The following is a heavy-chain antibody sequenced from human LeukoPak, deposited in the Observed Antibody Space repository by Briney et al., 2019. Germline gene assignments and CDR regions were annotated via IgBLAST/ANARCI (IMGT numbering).Heavy chain of an antibody. CDR3: ARHTLSGYDTNYNWFDT. V-gene: IGHV4-59*08. CDR2: IYYSGST. CDR1: GGSISTYY. Sequence: NTSETLSLTCTVSGGSISTYYWSWIRQPPGKGLEWIGYIYYSGSTNYNPSLKSRVTISVDTSKNQFSLKLSSETATDTAIYYCARHTLSGYDTNYNWFDTWGQGILVTVSS. D-gene: IGHD5-12*01. J-gene: IGHJ5*02.